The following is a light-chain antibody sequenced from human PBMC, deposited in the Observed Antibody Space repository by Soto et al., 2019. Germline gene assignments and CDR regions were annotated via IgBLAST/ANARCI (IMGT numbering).Light chain of an antibody. V-gene: IGKV1-39*01. CDR3: QQAHSTPVT. J-gene: IGKJ4*01. CDR2: TTS. CDR1: QSITTY. Sequence: DIQMTQSPSPLSASVGDSVTITCRASQSITTYLNWYQQKPGQAPNLLIYTTSTLKSGVPSRFSGSGSGTDFTLTISALRPEDFATYFCQQAHSTPVTFGGGTKLEI.